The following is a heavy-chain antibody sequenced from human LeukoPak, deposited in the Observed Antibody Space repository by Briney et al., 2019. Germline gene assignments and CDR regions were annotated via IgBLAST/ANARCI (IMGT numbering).Heavy chain of an antibody. Sequence: GGSLRLSCVASGLTFSSYNMNWVRQAPGKGLEWVSFISSSSNYIYYADSVKGRFTISRDNAKNSLLLQMNSLRAEDTAVYYCARDPGRSGWDYWGQGALVTVSS. J-gene: IGHJ4*02. CDR3: ARDPGRSGWDY. V-gene: IGHV3-21*01. CDR1: GLTFSSYN. D-gene: IGHD6-19*01. CDR2: ISSSSNYI.